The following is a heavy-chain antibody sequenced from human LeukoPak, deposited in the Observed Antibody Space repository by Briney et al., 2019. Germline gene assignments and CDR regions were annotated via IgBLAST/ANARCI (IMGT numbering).Heavy chain of an antibody. J-gene: IGHJ5*02. D-gene: IGHD2-2*01. CDR2: INPNSGGT. Sequence: ASVKISCKASGYTFTGYYMHWVRQAPGQGLEWMGRINPNSGGTNYAQKFQGRVTMTRDMSISTAYMELSRLRSDDTAVYYCARDHSYCSSTSCYHWFDPWGQGTLVTVSS. CDR1: GYTFTGYY. V-gene: IGHV1-2*06. CDR3: ARDHSYCSSTSCYHWFDP.